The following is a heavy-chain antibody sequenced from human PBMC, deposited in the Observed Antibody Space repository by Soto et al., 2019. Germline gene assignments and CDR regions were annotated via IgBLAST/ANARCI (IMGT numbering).Heavy chain of an antibody. CDR3: AKDKVNGWPRRFDY. Sequence: AGSLRLSCAASGFNFDDYSMHWVRQAPGKGLEWVSAISGSGGSTYYADSVKGRFTISRDNSKNTLYLQMNSLRAEDTAVYYCAKDKVNGWPRRFDYWGQGTLVTVSS. CDR1: GFNFDDYS. V-gene: IGHV3-23*01. J-gene: IGHJ4*02. CDR2: ISGSGGST. D-gene: IGHD6-19*01.